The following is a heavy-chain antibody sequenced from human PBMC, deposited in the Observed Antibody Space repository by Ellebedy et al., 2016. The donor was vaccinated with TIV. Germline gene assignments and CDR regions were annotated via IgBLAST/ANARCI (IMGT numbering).Heavy chain of an antibody. V-gene: IGHV4-4*02. Sequence: SETLSLTCAVSGGSISSSNWWSWVRQPPGKGLEWIGEIYHSGSTNYNPSLKSRVTISVDKSKNQFSLKLSSVTAADTAAYYCARAGGYCSSTSCPIDAFDIWGQGTMVTVSS. CDR3: ARAGGYCSSTSCPIDAFDI. J-gene: IGHJ3*02. CDR1: GGSISSSNW. D-gene: IGHD2-2*01. CDR2: IYHSGST.